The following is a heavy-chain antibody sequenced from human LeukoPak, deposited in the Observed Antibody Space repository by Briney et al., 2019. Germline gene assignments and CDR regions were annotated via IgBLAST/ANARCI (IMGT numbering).Heavy chain of an antibody. V-gene: IGHV3-74*01. D-gene: IGHD5-24*01. J-gene: IGHJ4*02. CDR2: INSDGSST. Sequence: GGSLRLSCAASGFTFSSYWMHWVRQAPGKGLVWVSRINSDGSSTSYAASVKGRFTISRDNAKNTLYLQMNSLRAEDTAVYYCARGQAGYNPAFDYWGQGTLVTVSS. CDR3: ARGQAGYNPAFDY. CDR1: GFTFSSYW.